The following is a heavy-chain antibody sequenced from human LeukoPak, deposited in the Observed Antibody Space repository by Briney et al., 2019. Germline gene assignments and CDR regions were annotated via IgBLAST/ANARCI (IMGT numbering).Heavy chain of an antibody. D-gene: IGHD3-9*01. CDR2: IRSKAYGGTT. CDR3: TREDILTGYLHYYYYYGMDV. V-gene: IGHV3-49*04. Sequence: PGGSLRLSCAASGFTFSNYWMSWVRQAPGKGLEWVGFIRSKAYGGTTEYAASVKGRFTISRDDSKSIAYLQMNSLKTEDTAVYYCTREDILTGYLHYYYYYGMDVWGQGTTVTVSS. CDR1: GFTFSNYW. J-gene: IGHJ6*02.